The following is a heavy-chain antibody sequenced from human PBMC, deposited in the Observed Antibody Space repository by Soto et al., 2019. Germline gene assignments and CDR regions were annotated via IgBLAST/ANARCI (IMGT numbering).Heavy chain of an antibody. CDR3: ARGGGQYCSSTSCYPYWYFDL. V-gene: IGHV1-69*02. CDR1: GGTFSSYT. CDR2: IIPILGIA. Sequence: QVQLVQSGAEVKKPGSSVKVSCKASGGTFSSYTISWVRQAPGQGLEWVGRIIPILGIANYAQKFQGRVTITADKSTSTAYMELSSLRSEDTAVYYCARGGGQYCSSTSCYPYWYFDLWGRGTLVTVSS. J-gene: IGHJ2*01. D-gene: IGHD2-2*01.